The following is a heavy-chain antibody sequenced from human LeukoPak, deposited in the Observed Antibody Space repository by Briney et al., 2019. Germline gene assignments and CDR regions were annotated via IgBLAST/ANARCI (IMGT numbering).Heavy chain of an antibody. Sequence: ASVTVSCKASGYTFTGYYMNWVRQAPGQGLEWMGWINPNSGSTNYAQRFQGRVTMTRDTSISTAYMELSRLRSDDTAVYYCARDRGYSGYVINWFDPWGQGTLVTVSS. CDR1: GYTFTGYY. V-gene: IGHV1-2*02. D-gene: IGHD5-12*01. CDR2: INPNSGST. CDR3: ARDRGYSGYVINWFDP. J-gene: IGHJ5*02.